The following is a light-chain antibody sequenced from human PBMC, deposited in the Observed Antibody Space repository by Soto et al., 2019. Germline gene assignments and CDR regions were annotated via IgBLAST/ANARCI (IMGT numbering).Light chain of an antibody. Sequence: EIVLTQSPGTLSLCPGERGPLSCRASQSVSSSYLAWYQQKPGQAPRLRIYGASSRATGIPDRLSGSGSGTDFTLTISRMEPEDFAVYYCQQHGSSITFGPGTKVDIK. CDR2: GAS. CDR3: QQHGSSIT. CDR1: QSVSSSY. J-gene: IGKJ3*01. V-gene: IGKV3-20*01.